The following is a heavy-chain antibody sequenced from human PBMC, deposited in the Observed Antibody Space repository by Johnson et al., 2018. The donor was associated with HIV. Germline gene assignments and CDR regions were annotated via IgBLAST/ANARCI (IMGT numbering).Heavy chain of an antibody. CDR2: INWNGATT. D-gene: IGHD3-22*01. CDR3: ARDVKYYDTSGYHSDAFDI. J-gene: IGHJ3*02. CDR1: GFSFSSSW. V-gene: IGHV3-20*04. Sequence: VQLVESGGGVVQPGRSLRLSCAASGFSFSSSWMHWVCQAPEKGLAWVSGINWNGATTVYADSVQGRFTISRDNAKKSLYLQVNSLRGEDTALYYCARDVKYYDTSGYHSDAFDIWGQGTLVIVSS.